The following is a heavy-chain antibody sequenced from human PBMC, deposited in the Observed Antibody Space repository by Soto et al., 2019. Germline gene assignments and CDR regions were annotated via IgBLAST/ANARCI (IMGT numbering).Heavy chain of an antibody. V-gene: IGHV1-3*01. J-gene: IGHJ5*02. CDR2: INAGNGNT. CDR1: GYTFTSYA. D-gene: IGHD2-2*01. Sequence: EASVKVSCKASGYTFTSYAMHWVRQAPGQRLEWMGWINAGNGNTKYSQKFQGRVTITRDTSASTAYMELSSLRSEDTAVYYCARVNIVVVPAAIFFDPWGQGTLVTVSS. CDR3: ARVNIVVVPAAIFFDP.